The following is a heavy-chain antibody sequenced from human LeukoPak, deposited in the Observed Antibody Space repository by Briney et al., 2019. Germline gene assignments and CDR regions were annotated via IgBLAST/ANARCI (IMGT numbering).Heavy chain of an antibody. CDR3: ARLSEVDY. J-gene: IGHJ4*02. Sequence: GVSLRLFCAASGFTFSSYSMNWVRQASGKGLEWVSSISSSSSYIYYADLVKGRFTISRDNAQHSLYLQMNSRRAEDTAVYYCARLSEVDYWGQGTLVTVSS. CDR1: GFTFSSYS. V-gene: IGHV3-21*01. D-gene: IGHD4/OR15-4a*01. CDR2: ISSSSSYI.